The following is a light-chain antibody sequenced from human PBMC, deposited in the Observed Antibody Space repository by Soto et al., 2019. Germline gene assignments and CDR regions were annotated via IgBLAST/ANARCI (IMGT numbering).Light chain of an antibody. CDR3: QSYDNSLSGSYV. V-gene: IGLV1-40*01. Sequence: QLVLTQPPSVSGAPGQRVTFSCTGSSSNIGAGYDVHWYQQLPGTAPKLLIYGNSNRPSGVPDRFSGSKSGTSASLAITGLQAEDEADYYCQSYDNSLSGSYVFGTGTKLTVL. J-gene: IGLJ1*01. CDR2: GNS. CDR1: SSNIGAGYD.